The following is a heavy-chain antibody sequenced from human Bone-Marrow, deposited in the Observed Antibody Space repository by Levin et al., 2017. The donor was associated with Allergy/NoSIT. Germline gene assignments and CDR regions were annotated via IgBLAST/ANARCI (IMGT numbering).Heavy chain of an antibody. CDR2: INPNTGVT. V-gene: IGHV1-2*02. J-gene: IGHJ4*02. D-gene: IGHD2-15*01. CDR3: ARGGSRLSD. Sequence: GGSLRLSCKTSGFTFTDYYLHWVRQAPGQGLEWMGWINPNTGVTNYAQRFQGRVTMTRDTSINTAYMELNWLKSDDTAVIYCARGGSRLSDWGQGTLVTVSS. CDR1: GFTFTDYY.